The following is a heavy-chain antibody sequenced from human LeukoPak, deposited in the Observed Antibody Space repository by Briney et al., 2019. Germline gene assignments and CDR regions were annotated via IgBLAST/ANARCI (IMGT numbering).Heavy chain of an antibody. CDR3: ARGANHPDY. CDR1: GFTFSSYG. V-gene: IGHV3-21*01. CDR2: ISSSSSHI. D-gene: IGHD1-26*01. Sequence: GGSLRLSCAASGFTFSSYGMTWVRQAPGKGLEWVSSISSSSSHIHYADSVKGRFTISRDNAKNSLYLQMNSLRAEDTAVYYCARGANHPDYWGQGTLVTVSS. J-gene: IGHJ4*02.